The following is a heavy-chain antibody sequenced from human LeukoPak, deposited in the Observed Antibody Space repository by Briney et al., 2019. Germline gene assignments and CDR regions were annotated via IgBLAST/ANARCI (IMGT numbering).Heavy chain of an antibody. Sequence: SETLSLTCSVSSDSISGYYWSWLRQPPGKGLEWIGYIYYSGNTYYNPSLKSRVTISLDTSKNQFSLKMNSMTAADTAVYYCATGVHGIAAAGDYYFDYWGQGTLVTVSS. D-gene: IGHD6-13*01. CDR3: ATGVHGIAAAGDYYFDY. CDR1: SDSISGYY. CDR2: IYYSGNT. V-gene: IGHV4-59*01. J-gene: IGHJ4*02.